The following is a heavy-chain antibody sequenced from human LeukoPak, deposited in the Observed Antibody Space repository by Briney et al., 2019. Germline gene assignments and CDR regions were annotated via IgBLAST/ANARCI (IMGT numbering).Heavy chain of an antibody. CDR3: ARESAQTGPRRPFDY. D-gene: IGHD1-1*01. J-gene: IGHJ4*02. V-gene: IGHV3-11*01. CDR1: GGSFSGYY. CDR2: ISSSGSTI. Sequence: LSLTCAVYGGSFSGYYWSWIRQAPGKGLEWVSYISSSGSTIYYADSVKGRFTISRDNAKNSLYLQMNSLRAEDTAVYYCARESAQTGPRRPFDYWGQGTLVTVSS.